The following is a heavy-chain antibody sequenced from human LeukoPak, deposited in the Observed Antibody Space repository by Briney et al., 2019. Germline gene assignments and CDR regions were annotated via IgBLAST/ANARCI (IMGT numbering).Heavy chain of an antibody. V-gene: IGHV6-1*01. J-gene: IGHJ3*02. CDR2: TYYRSKWGS. Sequence: SQTLSLICAISGDSVSSINAAWNWIRQSPSRGLEWLGRTYYRSKWGSDYAVSVRSRIIVSPDTSKNQFSLQLNSVTPDDTAVYYCTRASNRAFDIWGQGTMVTVSS. CDR3: TRASNRAFDI. CDR1: GDSVSSINAA. D-gene: IGHD1-14*01.